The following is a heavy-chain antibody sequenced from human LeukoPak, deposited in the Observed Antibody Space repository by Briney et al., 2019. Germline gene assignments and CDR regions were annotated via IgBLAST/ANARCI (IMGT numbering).Heavy chain of an antibody. Sequence: SETLSLTCAVSGGSFSGYYWSWIRQTPEKGLEWIGEIHHYGTTNYNPSLKSRVTILIDTSKIQYSLKLSSVTAADTAVYYCARTFQSTVPGIAGAGAFDYWGQGILVTVSS. D-gene: IGHD6-13*01. CDR3: ARTFQSTVPGIAGAGAFDY. J-gene: IGHJ4*02. V-gene: IGHV4-34*01. CDR2: IHHYGTT. CDR1: GGSFSGYY.